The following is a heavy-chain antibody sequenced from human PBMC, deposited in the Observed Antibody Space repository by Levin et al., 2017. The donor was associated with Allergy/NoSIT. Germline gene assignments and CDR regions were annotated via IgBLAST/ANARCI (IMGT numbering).Heavy chain of an antibody. J-gene: IGHJ3*02. V-gene: IGHV3-7*01. CDR1: GFTFSSYW. CDR3: ARGEGIAAAEGAFDI. CDR2: IKQDGSEK. Sequence: GGSLRLSCAASGFTFSSYWMSWVRQAPGKGLEWVANIKQDGSEKYYVDSVKGRFTISRDNAKNSLYLQMNSLRAEDTAVYYCARGEGIAAAEGAFDIWGQGTMVTVSS. D-gene: IGHD6-13*01.